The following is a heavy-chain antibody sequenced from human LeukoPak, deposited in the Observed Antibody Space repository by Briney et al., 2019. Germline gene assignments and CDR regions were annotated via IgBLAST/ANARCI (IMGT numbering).Heavy chain of an antibody. D-gene: IGHD2-2*01. Sequence: SETLSLTCTVSGGSISSYYWSWIRQPPGKGLEWIGYIYYSGSTNYNPSLKSRVTMSVDTSKNQFSLKLSSVTAADTAVYYCARVYHIQYCSSTSCYVEQWGQGTLVTVSS. V-gene: IGHV4-59*12. J-gene: IGHJ4*02. CDR1: GGSISSYY. CDR3: ARVYHIQYCSSTSCYVEQ. CDR2: IYYSGST.